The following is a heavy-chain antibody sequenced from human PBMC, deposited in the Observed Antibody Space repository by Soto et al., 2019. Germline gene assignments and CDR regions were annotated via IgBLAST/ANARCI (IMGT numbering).Heavy chain of an antibody. CDR3: ARVMTTVNWFDP. V-gene: IGHV3-30-3*01. J-gene: IGHJ5*02. CDR2: ISCDGSDK. CDR1: GFNISSYS. D-gene: IGHD4-4*01. Sequence: GGPMRLSRGASGFNISSYSRHWVSQAPGKGLEWVAVISCDGSDKYYADSVKGRFTISRDNSKNTLYLQMNSLRAEDTAVYYCARVMTTVNWFDPWGQGTLVTVSS.